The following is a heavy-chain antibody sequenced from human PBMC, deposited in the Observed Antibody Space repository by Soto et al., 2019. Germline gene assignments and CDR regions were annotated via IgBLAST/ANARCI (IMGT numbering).Heavy chain of an antibody. CDR3: ARQPDYNILTGYLYYFDY. V-gene: IGHV5-51*01. Sequence: GESLKISCKGSGYSFSSHWIGWVRQMPGEGLEWMGFVYPGDSDTRYSPSFQGHVTISVGKSISTAYLQWSSLRASDTAMYYCARQPDYNILTGYLYYFDYWGQGTLVTVSS. J-gene: IGHJ4*02. CDR2: VYPGDSDT. CDR1: GYSFSSHW. D-gene: IGHD3-9*01.